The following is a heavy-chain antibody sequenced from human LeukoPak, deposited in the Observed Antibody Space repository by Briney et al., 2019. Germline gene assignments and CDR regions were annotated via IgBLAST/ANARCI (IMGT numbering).Heavy chain of an antibody. V-gene: IGHV1-69*01. CDR3: ATHCSNANCFHSFDY. J-gene: IGHJ4*02. CDR2: IIPIFGTA. Sequence: SVKVSCKASGGTFSRNGISWVRQAPGQGLEWMGGIIPIFGTADYAQKFQGRVTITADESTRTAYLELSSLRSEDTAVYYCATHCSNANCFHSFDYWGQGTLITVSS. CDR1: GGTFSRNG. D-gene: IGHD2-2*01.